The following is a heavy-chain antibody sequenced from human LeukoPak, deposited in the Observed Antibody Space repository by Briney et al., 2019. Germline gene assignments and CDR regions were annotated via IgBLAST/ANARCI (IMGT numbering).Heavy chain of an antibody. V-gene: IGHV3-9*03. CDR2: INWNSGTI. D-gene: IGHD2-15*01. Sequence: GGSLGLSCAASGFIFDDYAMHWVRQAPGKGLEWVSGINWNSGTIGYADSVKGRFTISRDNAKNSLYLQMNSLRADDMAFYYCARDRFRYCSGAYCSHFEFWGQGTLVSVSS. J-gene: IGHJ4*02. CDR1: GFIFDDYA. CDR3: ARDRFRYCSGAYCSHFEF.